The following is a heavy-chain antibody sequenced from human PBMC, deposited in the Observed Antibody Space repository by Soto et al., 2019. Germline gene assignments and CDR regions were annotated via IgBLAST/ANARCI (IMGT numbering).Heavy chain of an antibody. Sequence: GGSLRLSCAASGFTFSSYAMSWVRQAPGKGLEWVSAISGSGGSTYYADSVKGRFTISRDNSKNTLYLQMNSLRAEDTAVYYCAKGDSEYYYGSGSYPQDLFDYWGQGTLVTVSS. CDR2: ISGSGGST. J-gene: IGHJ4*02. V-gene: IGHV3-23*01. CDR3: AKGDSEYYYGSGSYPQDLFDY. D-gene: IGHD3-10*01. CDR1: GFTFSSYA.